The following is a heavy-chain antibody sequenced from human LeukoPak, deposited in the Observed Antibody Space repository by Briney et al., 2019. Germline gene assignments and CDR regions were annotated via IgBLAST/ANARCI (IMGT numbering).Heavy chain of an antibody. D-gene: IGHD3-10*01. CDR1: GFTFSSYA. J-gene: IGHJ4*02. Sequence: GSLRLSCAASGFTFSSYAMSWIRQPPGKGLEWIGEINHSGSTNYNPSLKSRVTISVDTSKNQFSLKLSSVTAADTAVYYCARGLARVYWGQGTLVTVSS. CDR3: ARGLARVY. CDR2: INHSGST. V-gene: IGHV4-34*01.